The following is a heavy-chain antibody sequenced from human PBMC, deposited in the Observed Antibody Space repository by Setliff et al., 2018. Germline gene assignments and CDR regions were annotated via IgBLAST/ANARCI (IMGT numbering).Heavy chain of an antibody. D-gene: IGHD3-10*01. CDR3: AGGQPLVRKYYYYMDV. CDR2: IIPIFGTA. CDR1: GGTFSSYA. V-gene: IGHV1-69*13. Sequence: SVKVSCKASGGTFSSYAISWVRQAPGQGLEWMGGIIPIFGTANYAQKFQGRVTITADESTSTAYMELSSLTSEDTAVYYCAGGQPLVRKYYYYMDVWGKGTTVTVSS. J-gene: IGHJ6*03.